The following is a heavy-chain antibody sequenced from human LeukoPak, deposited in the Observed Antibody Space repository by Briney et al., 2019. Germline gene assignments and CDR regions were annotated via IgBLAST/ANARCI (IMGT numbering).Heavy chain of an antibody. D-gene: IGHD3-9*01. CDR1: GYTFTSYY. CDR3: AREGVVSYYDILTGYYSPSGFDP. J-gene: IGHJ5*02. Sequence: ASVKVSCKASGYTFTSYYMHWVRQAPGQGLEWMGIINPSGGSTSYAQKFQGRVTMTRDMSTSTVYMELSSLRSEDTAVYYCAREGVVSYYDILTGYYSPSGFDPWGQGTLVTVSS. CDR2: INPSGGST. V-gene: IGHV1-46*01.